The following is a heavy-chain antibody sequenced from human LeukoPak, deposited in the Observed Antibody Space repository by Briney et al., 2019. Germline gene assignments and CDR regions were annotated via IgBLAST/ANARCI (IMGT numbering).Heavy chain of an antibody. V-gene: IGHV1-69*05. CDR2: IIPIFGTA. CDR1: GGTFSSYA. J-gene: IGHJ4*02. Sequence: SVKVSCKASGGTFSSYAISWVRQAPGQGLVWMGGIIPIFGTANYAQKFQGRVTITTDESTSTAYMELSSLRSEDTAVYYCARGPPGELWSFDYWGQGTLVTVSS. D-gene: IGHD3-16*01. CDR3: ARGPPGELWSFDY.